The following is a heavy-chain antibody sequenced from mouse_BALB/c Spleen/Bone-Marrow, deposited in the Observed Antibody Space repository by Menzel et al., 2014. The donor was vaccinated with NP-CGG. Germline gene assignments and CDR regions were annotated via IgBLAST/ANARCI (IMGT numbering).Heavy chain of an antibody. CDR2: IRNKANGYTT. CDR1: GFTFTDHY. CDR3: TRDYLYYFDY. V-gene: IGHV7-3*02. J-gene: IGHJ2*01. D-gene: IGHD2-1*01. Sequence: DVHLVESGGGLVQPGGFLRLSCATSGFTFTDHYMSWVRQPPGKALEWLGFIRNKANGYTTGYSASVKGRFTISRDNSQSIVYLQMNTLRAEDSATYYCTRDYLYYFDYWGQGTTLTVSS.